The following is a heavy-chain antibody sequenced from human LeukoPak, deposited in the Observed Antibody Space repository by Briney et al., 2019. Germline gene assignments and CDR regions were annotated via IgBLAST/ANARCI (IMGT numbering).Heavy chain of an antibody. D-gene: IGHD2-2*02. V-gene: IGHV3-23*01. Sequence: GGSLRLSCAASGFTFSSYAMSRVRQAPGKGLEWVSAISGSGGSTYYADSVKGRFTISRDNSKNTLYLQMNSLRAEDTAVYYCAKASTSWYIAFDIWGQGTMVTVSS. CDR2: ISGSGGST. CDR3: AKASTSWYIAFDI. CDR1: GFTFSSYA. J-gene: IGHJ3*02.